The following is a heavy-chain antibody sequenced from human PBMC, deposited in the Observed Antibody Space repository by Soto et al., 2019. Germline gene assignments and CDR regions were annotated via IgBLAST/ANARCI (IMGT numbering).Heavy chain of an antibody. J-gene: IGHJ5*01. V-gene: IGHV4-34*01. D-gene: IGHD2-8*01. CDR1: GGSSSGYY. CDR3: ARLFCTNGACDS. CDR2: SNHSGIT. Sequence: LSEALFPRCPCYGGSSSGYYWSWIRQPPGKGLEGIGESNHSGITNYNPSLKSRVTISVDTSKNQFSLKLSYVTAADTAVYYCARLFCTNGACDSWGPGTLGTLS.